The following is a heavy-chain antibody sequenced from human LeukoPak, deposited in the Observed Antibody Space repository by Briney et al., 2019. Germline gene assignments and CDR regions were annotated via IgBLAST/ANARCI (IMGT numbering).Heavy chain of an antibody. V-gene: IGHV4-59*08. Sequence: SETLSLTCTVSGGSISSYYWSWIRQPPGKGLEWIGCIYYSGSTNYNPSLKSRVTISVDTSKNQFSLKLSSVTAADTAVYYCARRYSGSHFDYWGQGTLVTVSS. CDR3: ARRYSGSHFDY. D-gene: IGHD1-26*01. CDR2: IYYSGST. CDR1: GGSISSYY. J-gene: IGHJ4*02.